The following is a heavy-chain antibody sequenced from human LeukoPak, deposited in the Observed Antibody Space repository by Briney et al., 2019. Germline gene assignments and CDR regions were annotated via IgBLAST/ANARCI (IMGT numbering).Heavy chain of an antibody. J-gene: IGHJ4*02. CDR3: ATWAYCGGNCYSVPFDY. CDR1: GYTLTELS. V-gene: IGHV1-24*01. D-gene: IGHD2-21*02. Sequence: ASVKVSCKVSGYTLTELSMHWVRQAPGKGLEWMGGFDPEDGETIYAQKFQGRVTMTEDTSTETAYMELSSLRSEDTAVYYCATWAYCGGNCYSVPFDYGGQGTLVTVSS. CDR2: FDPEDGET.